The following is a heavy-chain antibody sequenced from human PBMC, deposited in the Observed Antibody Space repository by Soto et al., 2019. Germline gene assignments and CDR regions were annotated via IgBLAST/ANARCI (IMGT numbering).Heavy chain of an antibody. Sequence: QPGGSLRLSCAASGFTFSDHYMDWVRQAPGKGLEWVGRSRNKANGYSTEYAASVKGRFTVSRDESKNSLYLQMNSLKTEDTAVYYCTRDSRAVAGFDSWGQGTLVTVSS. J-gene: IGHJ4*02. D-gene: IGHD6-19*01. V-gene: IGHV3-72*01. CDR2: SRNKANGYST. CDR3: TRDSRAVAGFDS. CDR1: GFTFSDHY.